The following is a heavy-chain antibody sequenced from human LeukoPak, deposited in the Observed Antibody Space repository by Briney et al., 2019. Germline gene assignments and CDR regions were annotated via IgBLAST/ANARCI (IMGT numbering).Heavy chain of an antibody. V-gene: IGHV4-59*01. D-gene: IGHD4-17*01. J-gene: IGHJ4*02. CDR1: GGSISSYY. CDR3: ARAGDDYGDYVPYYFDY. Sequence: SETLSLTCTVSGGSISSYYWSWIRQPPGKGLEWIGYIYYSGSTNYNPSLKSRVTISVDTSKNQFSLKLSSVTAAYTAVYYCARAGDDYGDYVPYYFDYWGQGTLVTVSS. CDR2: IYYSGST.